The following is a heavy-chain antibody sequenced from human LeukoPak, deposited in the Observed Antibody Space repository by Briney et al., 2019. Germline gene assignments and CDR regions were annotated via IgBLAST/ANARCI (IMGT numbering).Heavy chain of an antibody. CDR2: IYHSGST. Sequence: PSETLSLTCAVYGGSFSGYYWGWIRQPPGKGLEWIGSIYHSGSTYYNPSLKSRVTISVDTSKNQFSLKLSSVTAADTAVYYCARSSDWNYYFDYWGQGTLVTVSS. D-gene: IGHD1-7*01. CDR3: ARSSDWNYYFDY. J-gene: IGHJ4*02. CDR1: GGSFSGYY. V-gene: IGHV4-38-2*01.